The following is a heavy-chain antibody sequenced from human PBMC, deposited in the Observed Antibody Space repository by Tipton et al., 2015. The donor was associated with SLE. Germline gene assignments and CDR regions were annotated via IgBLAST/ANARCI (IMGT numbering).Heavy chain of an antibody. D-gene: IGHD3-3*01. CDR3: ARGPYYDFWGGYYYYYMDV. J-gene: IGHJ6*03. Sequence: TLSLTCAVYGGSFSGYYWSWMRQPPGKGVEWIGGINHSGSTNYNPSLKSRVTISADTSKNQFSLKLSSVTAADTAVYYCARGPYYDFWGGYYYYYMDVWGKGTTVTVS. V-gene: IGHV4-34*01. CDR2: INHSGST. CDR1: GGSFSGYY.